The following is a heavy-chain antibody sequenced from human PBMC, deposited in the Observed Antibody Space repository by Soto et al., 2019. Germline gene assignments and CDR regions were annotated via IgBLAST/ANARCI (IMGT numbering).Heavy chain of an antibody. CDR1: GGTFSSYA. D-gene: IGHD3-9*01. Sequence: SVKVSCKASGGTFSSYAISWVRQAPGQGLEWMGGIIPIFGTANYAQKFQGRVTIAADESTSTAYMELSSLRSEDTAVYYCARDQDILTGPGAFDIWGQGTMVTVSS. CDR3: ARDQDILTGPGAFDI. J-gene: IGHJ3*02. V-gene: IGHV1-69*13. CDR2: IIPIFGTA.